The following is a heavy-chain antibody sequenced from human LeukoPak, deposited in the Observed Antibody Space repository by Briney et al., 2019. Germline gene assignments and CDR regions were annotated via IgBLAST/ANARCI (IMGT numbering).Heavy chain of an antibody. Sequence: GGSLRLSCAASGFIFTSHWMHWVRQAPGKGGGWVSRVNSDGSSTIYADSVKGRFTISRDNAKNTLFLHMNSLRDGDTAVYYCTRGGSPPEALGDTFDIWGQGTVVTVSS. J-gene: IGHJ3*02. D-gene: IGHD1-26*01. CDR2: VNSDGSST. CDR3: TRGGSPPEALGDTFDI. CDR1: GFIFTSHW. V-gene: IGHV3-74*01.